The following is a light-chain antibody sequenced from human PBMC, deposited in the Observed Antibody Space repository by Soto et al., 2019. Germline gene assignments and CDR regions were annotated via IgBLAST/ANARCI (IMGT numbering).Light chain of an antibody. CDR1: SSEVGNYNY. CDR3: SSYTSSSTDV. J-gene: IGLJ1*01. CDR2: DVN. Sequence: QSALTQPASVSGSPGQSITISCTGTSSEVGNYNYISWYQQHPGKAPKLMIHDVNNRPSGISYRFSGSKSANTASLTISGLQVEDGADYYCSSYTSSSTDVCGTGPKVTVL. V-gene: IGLV2-14*01.